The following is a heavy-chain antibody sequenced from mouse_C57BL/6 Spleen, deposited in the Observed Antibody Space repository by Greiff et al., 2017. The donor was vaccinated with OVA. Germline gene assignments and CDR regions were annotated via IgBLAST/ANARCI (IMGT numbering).Heavy chain of an antibody. J-gene: IGHJ1*03. CDR1: GYSITSGYY. D-gene: IGHD1-1*01. V-gene: IGHV3-6*01. CDR2: KSYDGSN. Sequence: VQLKESGPGLVKPSQSLSLPCSVTGYSITSGYYWNWIRQFPGNQLEWMGYKSYDGSNTYNPSLKNRISFTGDTSQNQFFLKLNSVTTEDTATYYCARDGGYGSSYGYFDVWGTGTTVTVSS. CDR3: ARDGGYGSSYGYFDV.